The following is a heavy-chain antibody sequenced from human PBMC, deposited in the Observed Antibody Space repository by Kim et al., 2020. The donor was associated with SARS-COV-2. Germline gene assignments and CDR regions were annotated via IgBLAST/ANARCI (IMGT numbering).Heavy chain of an antibody. V-gene: IGHV3-7*01. CDR3: GRDYSD. D-gene: IGHD6-13*01. Sequence: GGSLRLSCAASGFPFNKYWMSWVRQVPGKGLEWVASIKEDGREKYYVDSVKGRFTISRDNAKNSLYLQMNSLRGEDTAVYFCGRDYSDWGQGTLVTVSS. J-gene: IGHJ4*02. CDR1: GFPFNKYW. CDR2: IKEDGREK.